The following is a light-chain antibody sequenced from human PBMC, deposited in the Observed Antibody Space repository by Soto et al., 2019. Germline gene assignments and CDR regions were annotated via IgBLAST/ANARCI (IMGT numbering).Light chain of an antibody. J-gene: IGKJ4*01. CDR3: QHYHSWPLT. CDR2: DAY. V-gene: IGKV3-15*01. Sequence: EIVMTQSPATLSVSPGERATLSCRASQGVGSTLAWYQQKPGQTPRLLIYDAYIRAPGVLARFSGSRSGTYFTLTINSLQSEDFAVYYCQHYHSWPLTFGGGTKLEIK. CDR1: QGVGST.